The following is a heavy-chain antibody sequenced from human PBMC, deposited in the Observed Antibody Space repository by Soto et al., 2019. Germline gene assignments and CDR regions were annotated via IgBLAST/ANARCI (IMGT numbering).Heavy chain of an antibody. J-gene: IGHJ4*02. CDR3: ATLRPYCGGDCRLDY. Sequence: GESLKISCRGSGYSFTSYWIGWVRQMPGKGLEWMGIIYPGDSDTRYSPSFQGQVTISADKSISTAYLQWSSLKASDTAMYYCATLRPYCGGDCRLDYWGQGTLVTVSS. V-gene: IGHV5-51*01. CDR1: GYSFTSYW. CDR2: IYPGDSDT. D-gene: IGHD2-21*02.